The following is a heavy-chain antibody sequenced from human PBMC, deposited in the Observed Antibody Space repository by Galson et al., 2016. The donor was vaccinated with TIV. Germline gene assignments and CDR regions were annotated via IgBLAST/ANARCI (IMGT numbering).Heavy chain of an antibody. D-gene: IGHD3-16*01. V-gene: IGHV3-48*03. CDR1: GFTFSSYT. J-gene: IGHJ4*02. CDR3: GPLGQVYSRAFTY. Sequence: SLRLSCAASGFTFSSYTLNWVRQAPGKGLEWVPYISSTGSTIYYADSVKGRFTISRDNATNSLYLQMNGLRAEDTAVYYCGPLGQVYSRAFTYWGQGTLVTVSS. CDR2: ISSTGSTI.